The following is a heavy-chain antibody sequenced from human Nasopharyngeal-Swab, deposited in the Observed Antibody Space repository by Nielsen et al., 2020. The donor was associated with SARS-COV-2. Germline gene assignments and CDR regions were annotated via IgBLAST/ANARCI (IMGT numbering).Heavy chain of an antibody. Sequence: SVKVSCKASGGTFSSYAISWVRQAPGQGLEWMGGIIPIFDTANYAQKFQGRVTITADESTSTAYMELSSLRSEDTAVYYCARDLWRRAARDYYYYGMDVWGQGATVTVSS. J-gene: IGHJ6*02. CDR2: IIPIFDTA. CDR1: GGTFSSYA. D-gene: IGHD3-3*01. V-gene: IGHV1-69*13. CDR3: ARDLWRRAARDYYYYGMDV.